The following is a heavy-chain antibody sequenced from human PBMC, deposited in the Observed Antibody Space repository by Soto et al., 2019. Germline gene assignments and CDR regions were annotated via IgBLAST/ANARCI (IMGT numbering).Heavy chain of an antibody. V-gene: IGHV4-61*01. CDR3: ARESYGDYVY. CDR1: GGSVTSGNYY. Sequence: QVHLQESGPGLVKPSETLSLTCIVSGGSVTSGNYYWSWIRQPPGKGLEWMGYIYYGGSTDYNPSLKSRVTISVDTSKTQFFLTLKSVTAADTAVYYCARESYGDYVYWGQGILVSVSS. CDR2: IYYGGST. J-gene: IGHJ4*02. D-gene: IGHD4-17*01.